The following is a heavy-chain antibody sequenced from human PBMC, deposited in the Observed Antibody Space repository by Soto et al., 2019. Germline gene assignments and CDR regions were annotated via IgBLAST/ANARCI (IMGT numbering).Heavy chain of an antibody. CDR3: ARDVFVGTTSFDC. J-gene: IGHJ4*02. Sequence: EVQLVESGGGLVKPGGSLRLSCAASGFTFSSYSMNWVRQAPGKGLEWVSSISSSSSYIYYADSVKGRFTISRDNAKNSLYLQMNSLRAEDTAVYYCARDVFVGTTSFDCWGQGTLVTVSS. D-gene: IGHD1-7*01. V-gene: IGHV3-21*01. CDR2: ISSSSSYI. CDR1: GFTFSSYS.